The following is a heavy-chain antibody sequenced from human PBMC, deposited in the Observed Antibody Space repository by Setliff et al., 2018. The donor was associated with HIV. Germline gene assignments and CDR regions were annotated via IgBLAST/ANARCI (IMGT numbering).Heavy chain of an antibody. J-gene: IGHJ6*03. CDR1: GYTFSSYD. CDR3: ARARRDSYDRGRRNHYYIDV. V-gene: IGHV1-8*02. Sequence: ASVKVSCKASGYTFSSYDINWVRQATGQGLEWMGWTNPNSGNTGYAQKFQGRVTMTRDTSISTAYMELNNLKFGDTAVYYCARARRDSYDRGRRNHYYIDVWGKGTTVTVSS. D-gene: IGHD3-22*01. CDR2: TNPNSGNT.